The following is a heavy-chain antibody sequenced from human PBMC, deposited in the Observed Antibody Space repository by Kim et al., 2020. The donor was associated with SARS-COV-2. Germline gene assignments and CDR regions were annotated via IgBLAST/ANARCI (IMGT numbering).Heavy chain of an antibody. D-gene: IGHD3-10*01. CDR1: GGSFSGYY. V-gene: IGHV4-34*01. J-gene: IGHJ4*02. CDR2: INHSGST. CDR3: AKGYGSGSYYRFLHTHFDY. Sequence: SETLSLTCAVYGGSFSGYYWSWIRQPPGKGLEWIGEINHSGSTNYNPSLKSRVTISVDTSKNQFSLKLSSVTAADTAVYYCAKGYGSGSYYRFLHTHFDYWGQGTLVTVSS.